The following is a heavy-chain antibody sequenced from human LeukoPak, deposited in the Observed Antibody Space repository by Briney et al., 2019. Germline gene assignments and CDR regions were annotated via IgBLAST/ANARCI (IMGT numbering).Heavy chain of an antibody. J-gene: IGHJ4*02. CDR2: IASDGSST. Sequence: GGSLRLSCAASGFTFSSYWMHWVRQAPGKGLVWVSRIASDGSSTTYADSVRGRFSISRDNAKNTLYLQMNSLRVEDTAVYYCARGRPHGNDYWGQGTLVTVSS. CDR1: GFTFSSYW. CDR3: ARGRPHGNDY. V-gene: IGHV3-74*01. D-gene: IGHD4-23*01.